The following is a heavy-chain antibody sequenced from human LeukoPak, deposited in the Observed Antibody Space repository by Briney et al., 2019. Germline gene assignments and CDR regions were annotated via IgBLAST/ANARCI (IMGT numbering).Heavy chain of an antibody. CDR3: ARDFYYDSSGPYFYYGMDV. J-gene: IGHJ6*02. Sequence: GGSLRLSCAASGFTFSSYAVHWVSRAPGKGLEYVSGISSNGGSTYYANSVQGRFTISRDNSKNTLYLQMGSLGAEDMAVYYCARDFYYDSSGPYFYYGMDVWGQGTTVTVSS. CDR2: ISSNGGST. V-gene: IGHV3-64*01. CDR1: GFTFSSYA. D-gene: IGHD3-22*01.